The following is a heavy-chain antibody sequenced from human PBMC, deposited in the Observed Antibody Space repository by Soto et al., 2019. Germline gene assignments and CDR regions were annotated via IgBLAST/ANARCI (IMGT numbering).Heavy chain of an antibody. Sequence: ASVKVSCKASGYTFTGYYMHWVRQAPGQGLEWMGWINPNSGGTNYAQKFQGRVTMTRDTSISTAYMELSRLRSDDTAAYYRARSTSSSWYPPIDPWGQGTLVTVSS. CDR2: INPNSGGT. V-gene: IGHV1-2*02. D-gene: IGHD6-13*01. J-gene: IGHJ5*02. CDR1: GYTFTGYY. CDR3: ARSTSSSWYPPIDP.